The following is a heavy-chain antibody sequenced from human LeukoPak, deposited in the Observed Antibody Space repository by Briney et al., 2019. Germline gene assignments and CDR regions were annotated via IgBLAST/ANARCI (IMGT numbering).Heavy chain of an antibody. CDR1: GDSVSSNSAA. V-gene: IGHV6-1*01. D-gene: IGHD5-18*01. CDR2: TYYRSKWYN. J-gene: IGHJ6*02. Sequence: SQTLSLTCAISGDSVSSNSAAWNWIRQSPSRGLEWLGRTYYRSKWYNDYAVSVKSRITINPDTSKNQFSLQLNSVTPEDTAVYYCARRGYSYGYRKYYYGMDVWGQGTTVTVSS. CDR3: ARRGYSYGYRKYYYGMDV.